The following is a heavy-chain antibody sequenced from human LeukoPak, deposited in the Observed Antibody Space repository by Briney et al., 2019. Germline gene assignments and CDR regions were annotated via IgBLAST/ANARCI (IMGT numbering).Heavy chain of an antibody. D-gene: IGHD3-3*01. J-gene: IGHJ3*02. CDR1: AYTFTGYY. CDR2: INPNSGDT. V-gene: IGHV1-2*02. Sequence: VASVKVSCKASAYTFTGYYIHWVRQAHGQGLEWMGWINPNSGDTNYAQKFQGRVTMTRDTSISTAYMELSSLRSDDTAVYYCARDIPTIFGVGNDAFDIWGQGTMVTVSS. CDR3: ARDIPTIFGVGNDAFDI.